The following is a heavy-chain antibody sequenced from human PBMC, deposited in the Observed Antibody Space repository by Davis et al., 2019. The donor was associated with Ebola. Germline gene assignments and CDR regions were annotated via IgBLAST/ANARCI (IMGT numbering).Heavy chain of an antibody. J-gene: IGHJ4*02. CDR3: ARRDALNMIFDY. Sequence: ASVKVSCTASGYTFTSYGISWVRQAPGQGLEWMGWISGYSGNTNYAQKLQGRVTMTTDTSTSTAYMELRSLRSDDTAVYYCARRDALNMIFDYWGQGTLVTVSS. V-gene: IGHV1-18*01. CDR2: ISGYSGNT. D-gene: IGHD2/OR15-2a*01. CDR1: GYTFTSYG.